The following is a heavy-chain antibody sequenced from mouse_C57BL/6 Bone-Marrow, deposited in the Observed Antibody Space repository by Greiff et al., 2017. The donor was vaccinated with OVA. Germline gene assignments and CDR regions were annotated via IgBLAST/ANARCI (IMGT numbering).Heavy chain of an antibody. CDR3: ASHYYGSSYPFAY. CDR2: IDPEDGET. CDR1: GFNIKDYY. J-gene: IGHJ3*01. V-gene: IGHV14-2*01. Sequence: VQLQQSGAELVKPGASVKLSCTASGFNIKDYYMHWVKQRTEQGLEWIGRIDPEDGETKYAPKFQGWAPITADTASNTAYLQLSSLTSEDTAVYYCASHYYGSSYPFAYWGQGTLVTVSA. D-gene: IGHD1-1*01.